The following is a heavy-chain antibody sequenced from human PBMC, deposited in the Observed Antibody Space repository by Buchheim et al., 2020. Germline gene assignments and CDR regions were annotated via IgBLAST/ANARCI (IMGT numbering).Heavy chain of an antibody. J-gene: IGHJ4*02. Sequence: QVQLQESGPGLVKPSQTLSLTCTVSGVSINTGTFYWSWIRQHPGKGLEWIGYVYYTGRAYSNPSLKSRVSMSVDTSQNQFSLNLASVTAADTAVYYCARDRWAHDFGPIDYWGQGAL. V-gene: IGHV4-31*03. CDR2: VYYTGRA. CDR1: GVSINTGTFY. CDR3: ARDRWAHDFGPIDY. D-gene: IGHD4-17*01.